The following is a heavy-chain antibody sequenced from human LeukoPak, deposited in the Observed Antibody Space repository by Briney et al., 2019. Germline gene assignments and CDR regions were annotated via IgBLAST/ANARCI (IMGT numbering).Heavy chain of an antibody. CDR3: AKARLYYDFWSGYPPIDY. Sequence: PGGSLRLSCAASGFTFSSYAMSWVRQAPGKGLEWVSAISGSGGSTYYADSVKGRFTISRDNSKNTLYLQMNSPRAEDTAVYYCAKARLYYDFWSGYPPIDYWGQGTLVTVSS. D-gene: IGHD3-3*01. CDR1: GFTFSSYA. CDR2: ISGSGGST. J-gene: IGHJ4*02. V-gene: IGHV3-23*01.